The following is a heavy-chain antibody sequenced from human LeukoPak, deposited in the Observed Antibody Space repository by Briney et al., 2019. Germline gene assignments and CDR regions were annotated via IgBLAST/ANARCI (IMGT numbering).Heavy chain of an antibody. Sequence: SVKVFCKASGGTFSSYAISWVRQAPGQGLEWMGGIIPIFGTANYAQKFQGRVTITADESTSTAYMELSSLRSEDTAVYYGAGGYCSSTSCLDYYYYMDVWGKGTTVTVSS. CDR3: AGGYCSSTSCLDYYYYMDV. CDR1: GGTFSSYA. CDR2: IIPIFGTA. J-gene: IGHJ6*03. D-gene: IGHD2-2*03. V-gene: IGHV1-69*01.